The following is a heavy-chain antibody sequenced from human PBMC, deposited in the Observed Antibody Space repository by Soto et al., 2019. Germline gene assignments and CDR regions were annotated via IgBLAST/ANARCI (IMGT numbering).Heavy chain of an antibody. CDR1: GFTFSSYA. J-gene: IGHJ6*02. Sequence: VGSLRLSCEASGFTFSSYAMSWVRQAPGKGLEWVSAISGSGGSTYYADSVKGRFTISRDNSKNTLYLQMNSLRAEDTAVYYCAKVWQQRLQYYYGMDVWGQGTTVTVS. D-gene: IGHD2-15*01. CDR3: AKVWQQRLQYYYGMDV. V-gene: IGHV3-23*01. CDR2: ISGSGGST.